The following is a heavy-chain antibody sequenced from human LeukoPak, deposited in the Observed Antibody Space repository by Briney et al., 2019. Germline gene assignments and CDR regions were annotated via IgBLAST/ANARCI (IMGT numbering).Heavy chain of an antibody. CDR2: INPSGGST. V-gene: IGHV1-46*01. J-gene: IGHJ6*03. CDR1: GYTFTNYY. CDR3: AREGVLRYFDWSDYYYYYMDV. Sequence: EASVKVSCKASGYTFTNYYIHWVRQAPGQGLEWMGIINPSGGSTSYAQKFQGRVTMTRDMSTSTVYMELSSLRSEDTAVYYCAREGVLRYFDWSDYYYYYMDVWGKGTTVTVSS. D-gene: IGHD3-9*01.